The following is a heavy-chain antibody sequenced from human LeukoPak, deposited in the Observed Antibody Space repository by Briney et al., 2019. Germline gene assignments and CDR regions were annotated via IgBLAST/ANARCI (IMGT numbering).Heavy chain of an antibody. CDR1: GYTFTSYA. CDR2: INAGNGNT. J-gene: IGHJ4*02. V-gene: IGHV1-3*01. D-gene: IGHD3-3*01. Sequence: ASVKVSCKASGYTFTSYAMHWVRQAPGQRLEWMGWINAGNGNTKYSQKFQGRVTITRDTSASTAYMELSSLRSEDMAVYYCARPLRFLEWLMVYWGQGTLVTVSS. CDR3: ARPLRFLEWLMVY.